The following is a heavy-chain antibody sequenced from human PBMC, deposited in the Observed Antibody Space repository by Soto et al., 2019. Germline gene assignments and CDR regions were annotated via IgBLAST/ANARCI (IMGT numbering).Heavy chain of an antibody. D-gene: IGHD2-8*01. Sequence: PGGSLRLSCAASGFTFSSYEMHWVREAPGKGLEWVSYISGSSDTRYIADSVKGRFTISRDNAKNSLYLQMNSLRAEDTAVYYCARATGYTNYGLDYWGEGALV. V-gene: IGHV3-48*03. CDR2: ISGSSDTR. CDR3: ARATGYTNYGLDY. J-gene: IGHJ4*02. CDR1: GFTFSSYE.